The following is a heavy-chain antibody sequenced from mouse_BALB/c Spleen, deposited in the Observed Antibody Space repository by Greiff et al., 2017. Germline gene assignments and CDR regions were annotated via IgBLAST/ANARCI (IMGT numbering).Heavy chain of an antibody. J-gene: IGHJ3*01. Sequence: EVKLEESGGGLVQPGGSLRLSCATSGFTFTDYYMSWVRQPPGKALEWLGFIRNKANGYTTEYSASVKGRFTISRDNSQSILYLQMNTLRAEDSATYYCARAYYDYDDAWFAYWGQGTLVTVSA. D-gene: IGHD2-4*01. V-gene: IGHV7-3*02. CDR1: GFTFTDYY. CDR3: ARAYYDYDDAWFAY. CDR2: IRNKANGYTT.